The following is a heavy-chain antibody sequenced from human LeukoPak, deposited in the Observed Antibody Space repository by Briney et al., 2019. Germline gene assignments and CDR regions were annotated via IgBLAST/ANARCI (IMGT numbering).Heavy chain of an antibody. CDR2: IDSRVNTI. Sequence: GGSLRLSCAASGFTFSSDSMSWVRQAPGRGLEWISYIDSRVNTISYADSVKGRFTISRDNAKNSLYLQLNSLRAEDTAIYYCVRAFYYYDSDYWGQGTLVTVSS. D-gene: IGHD3-22*01. CDR1: GFTFSSDS. CDR3: VRAFYYYDSDY. J-gene: IGHJ4*02. V-gene: IGHV3-48*04.